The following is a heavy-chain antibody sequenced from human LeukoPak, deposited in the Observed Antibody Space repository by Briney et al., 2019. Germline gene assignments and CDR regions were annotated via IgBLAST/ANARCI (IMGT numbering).Heavy chain of an antibody. Sequence: ASVRVSCKTSGYTFTSYGISWVRQAPGQGLEWMGWISAYNGNTNYAQKVQGRVTMTTDTSTSTAYMELRSLRSDDTAVYYCARGLQENLAWLTAFSAFDIWGQGTMVTVSS. V-gene: IGHV1-18*01. CDR2: ISAYNGNT. D-gene: IGHD6-19*01. J-gene: IGHJ3*02. CDR3: ARGLQENLAWLTAFSAFDI. CDR1: GYTFTSYG.